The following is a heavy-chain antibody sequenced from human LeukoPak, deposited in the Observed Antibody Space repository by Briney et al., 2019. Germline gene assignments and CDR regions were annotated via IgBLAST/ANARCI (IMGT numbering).Heavy chain of an antibody. D-gene: IGHD4-23*01. CDR2: IYYSGST. CDR1: GGSISSYY. V-gene: IGHV4-59*08. Sequence: PSETLSLTCTVSGGSISSYYWSWIRQPPGKGLEWIGYIYYSGSTNYNPSLKSRVTISVDTSKNQFSLKLSSVTAADTAVYYCARLRTLDDYGGNSVWFDPWGQGTLVTVSS. CDR3: ARLRTLDDYGGNSVWFDP. J-gene: IGHJ5*02.